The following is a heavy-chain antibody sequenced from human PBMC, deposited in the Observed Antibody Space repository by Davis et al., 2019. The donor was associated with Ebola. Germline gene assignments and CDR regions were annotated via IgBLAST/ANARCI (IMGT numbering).Heavy chain of an antibody. D-gene: IGHD2-15*01. J-gene: IGHJ4*02. CDR3: ARVGYCSGGSCYFYDY. V-gene: IGHV1-2*06. CDR1: GGTFSSYT. Sequence: AASVKVSCKASGGTFSSYTISWVRQAPGQGLEWMGRINPNSGGTNYAQKFQGRVTMTRDTSISTAYMELSRLRSDDTAVYYCARVGYCSGGSCYFYDYWGQGTLVTVSS. CDR2: INPNSGGT.